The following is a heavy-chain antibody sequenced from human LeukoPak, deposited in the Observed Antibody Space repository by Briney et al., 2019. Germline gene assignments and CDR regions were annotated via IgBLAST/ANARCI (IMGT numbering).Heavy chain of an antibody. CDR1: GFTFSSYS. Sequence: PGGSLRLSCAASGFTFSSYSMNWVRQAPGKGLEWVSYISSSGSTIYYADSVKGRFTISRDNAKNSLYLQMNSLRAEDTAVYYCARGKVVVASYFDYWGQGTLVTVSS. V-gene: IGHV3-48*04. CDR3: ARGKVVVASYFDY. J-gene: IGHJ4*02. CDR2: ISSSGSTI. D-gene: IGHD2-15*01.